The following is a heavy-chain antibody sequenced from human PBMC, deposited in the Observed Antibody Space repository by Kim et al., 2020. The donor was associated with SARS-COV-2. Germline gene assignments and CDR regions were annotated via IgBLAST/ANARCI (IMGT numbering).Heavy chain of an antibody. Sequence: SGPTLVNPTQTLTLTCTFSGFSLTTRGVGVDWIRQPPGKALEWLALIYWDGDQRYIPSLRTRLTISKDISKNQVVLTMTNMDSVDTATYFCAHRTVSGTYYGDWGQGMLVTVSS. V-gene: IGHV2-5*02. CDR1: GFSLTTRGVG. J-gene: IGHJ4*02. D-gene: IGHD3-10*01. CDR3: AHRTVSGTYYGD. CDR2: IYWDGDQ.